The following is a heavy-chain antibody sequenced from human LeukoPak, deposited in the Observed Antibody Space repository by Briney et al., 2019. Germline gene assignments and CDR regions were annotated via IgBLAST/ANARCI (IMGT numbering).Heavy chain of an antibody. V-gene: IGHV4-59*01. CDR3: ARVPRTQQQLAQAVDI. D-gene: IGHD6-13*01. CDR1: GGSISSYY. J-gene: IGHJ3*02. CDR2: ISYSGST. Sequence: AETLSLTCTVSGGSISSYYWRWIRQPPGKGLEWIGYISYSGSTNCNPALQNRVTISVDTSKNQFSLKLTSVTAADTAVYYCARVPRTQQQLAQAVDIWGQGTMVTVSS.